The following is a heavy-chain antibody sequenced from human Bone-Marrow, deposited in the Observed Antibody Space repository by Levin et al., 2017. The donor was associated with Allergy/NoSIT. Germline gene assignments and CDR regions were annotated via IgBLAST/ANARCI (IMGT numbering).Heavy chain of an antibody. V-gene: IGHV3-23*01. CDR2: INYNGAST. D-gene: IGHD5-12*01. CDR1: GFTFSNYG. CDR3: AKKYGGFFSDAFDL. J-gene: IGHJ3*01. Sequence: GGSLRLSCIASGFTFSNYGMSWVRQAPGKGLEWVSHINYNGASTNYGYSVKGRFTISRDNSKTALYLKMDSLRAEDTALYYCAKKYGGFFSDAFDLWGQGTLVTVSS.